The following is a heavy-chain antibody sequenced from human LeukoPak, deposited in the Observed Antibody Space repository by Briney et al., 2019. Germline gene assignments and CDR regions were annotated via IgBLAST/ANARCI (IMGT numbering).Heavy chain of an antibody. J-gene: IGHJ4*02. CDR2: IYYSGST. V-gene: IGHV4-59*01. D-gene: IGHD5-12*01. CDR3: ARKYSGYGIDY. CDR1: GGSISSYY. Sequence: PSETLSLTCTVSGGSISSYYWSWIRQPPGKGLEWIGNIYYSGSTNYNPSLKSRVTISVDTSKNQFSLKLSSVTAADTAVYYCARKYSGYGIDYWGQGTLVTVSS.